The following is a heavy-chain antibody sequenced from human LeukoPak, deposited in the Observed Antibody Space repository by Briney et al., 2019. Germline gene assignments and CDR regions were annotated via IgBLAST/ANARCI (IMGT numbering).Heavy chain of an antibody. Sequence: GGSLRLSCAASGFTFSSYAMNWVRQAPGKGLEWVSAISGSGGSTYYADSVKGRFTISRDNSKNTLYLQMNSLRAEDTAVYYCAKDPWYNSGWLDYWGQGTLVTVSS. CDR2: ISGSGGST. J-gene: IGHJ4*02. D-gene: IGHD6-19*01. V-gene: IGHV3-23*01. CDR1: GFTFSSYA. CDR3: AKDPWYNSGWLDY.